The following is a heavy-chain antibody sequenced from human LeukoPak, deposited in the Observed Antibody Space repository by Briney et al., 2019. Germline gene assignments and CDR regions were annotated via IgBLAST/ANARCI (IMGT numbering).Heavy chain of an antibody. Sequence: GASVKVSCKASGYTFTSYAMHWVRQAPGQRLEWMGWINAGNGNTKYSQEFQGRVTITRDTSASTAYMELSSLRSEDMAVYYCARDGRGYYGSGSYYGRPYYFDYWGQGTLVTVSS. CDR3: ARDGRGYYGSGSYYGRPYYFDY. V-gene: IGHV1-3*03. CDR2: INAGNGNT. J-gene: IGHJ4*02. CDR1: GYTFTSYA. D-gene: IGHD3-10*01.